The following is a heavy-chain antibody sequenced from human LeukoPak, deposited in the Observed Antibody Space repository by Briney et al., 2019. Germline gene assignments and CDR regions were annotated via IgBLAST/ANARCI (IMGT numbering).Heavy chain of an antibody. CDR2: FDPEDGET. CDR3: ATGKYSSSWEGLLDY. D-gene: IGHD6-13*01. V-gene: IGHV1-24*01. CDR1: GYTLTELS. Sequence: ASVKVSCKVSGYTLTELSMHWVRQAPGKGLEWMGGFDPEDGETIYAQKFQGRVTMTEDTPTDTAYMELSSLRSEDTAVYYCATGKYSSSWEGLLDYWGQGTLVTVSS. J-gene: IGHJ4*02.